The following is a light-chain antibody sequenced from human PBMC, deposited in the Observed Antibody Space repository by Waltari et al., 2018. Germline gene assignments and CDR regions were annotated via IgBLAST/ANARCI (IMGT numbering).Light chain of an antibody. J-gene: IGLJ1*01. Sequence: QSALTQPASVSGSPGQSITISCTGTASDVGRYDDFSWYQQHPGKVPKLMIYDVSNRPSGVSNRFSASKSANTASLTISGLQAEDEADYYCSSYSSSTSLVFGTGTKVTVL. CDR2: DVS. CDR1: ASDVGRYDD. CDR3: SSYSSSTSLV. V-gene: IGLV2-14*03.